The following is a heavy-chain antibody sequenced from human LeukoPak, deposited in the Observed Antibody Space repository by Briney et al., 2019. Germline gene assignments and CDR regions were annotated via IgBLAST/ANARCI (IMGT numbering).Heavy chain of an antibody. V-gene: IGHV4-4*08. J-gene: IGHJ3*02. Sequence: GSLRLSCVASGFTFSSNGMSWVRQAPGKGPEWIGRISSSGSTNYNPSLKSRVTISVDTSKNQFSLKLSSVTAADTAVYFCARGPYSYDSSGAFDIWGQGTMVTVSS. D-gene: IGHD3-22*01. CDR3: ARGPYSYDSSGAFDI. CDR2: ISSSGST. CDR1: GFTFSSNG.